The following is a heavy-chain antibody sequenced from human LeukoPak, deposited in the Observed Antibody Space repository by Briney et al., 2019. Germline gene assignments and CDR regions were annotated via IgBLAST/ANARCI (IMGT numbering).Heavy chain of an antibody. Sequence: NPSETLSLTCTVSGGSISGYYWSWIRQPPGKGLEWIGYFYYSGSTNYNPSLKSRLTISIDTSENQFSLKLSSVTAADTAVYYCAREYSSSSGRRAFDIWGQGTMVTVSS. D-gene: IGHD6-6*01. V-gene: IGHV4-59*08. J-gene: IGHJ3*02. CDR2: FYYSGST. CDR1: GGSISGYY. CDR3: AREYSSSSGRRAFDI.